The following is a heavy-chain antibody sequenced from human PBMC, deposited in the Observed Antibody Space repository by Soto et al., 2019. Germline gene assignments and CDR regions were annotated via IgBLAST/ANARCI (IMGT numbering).Heavy chain of an antibody. Sequence: PGESLKISCEGSGYSFTNYWINWVRQMPGKGLEWMGRIDPSDSYTNYSPSFRGHVTISTDNSINTAYLQWSSLEASDTAMYYCARKSNIGFDPWGQGTLVTVSS. V-gene: IGHV5-10-1*01. CDR3: ARKSNIGFDP. D-gene: IGHD7-27*01. J-gene: IGHJ5*02. CDR2: IDPSDSYT. CDR1: GYSFTNYW.